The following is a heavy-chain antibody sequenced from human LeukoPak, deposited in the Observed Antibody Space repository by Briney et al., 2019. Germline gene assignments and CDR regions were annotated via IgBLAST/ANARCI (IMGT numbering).Heavy chain of an antibody. D-gene: IGHD3-3*01. V-gene: IGHV3-21*01. Sequence: GGSLGLSCGASGFTFSSYSMSWVRQAPGKGLEWVSSISSSSSTYIYYVDSVKGRFTISRDDAKNSLYLQMNSLRAEDTALYYCARDWSGDDYWGQGTLVTVSS. CDR2: ISSSSSTYI. CDR3: ARDWSGDDY. J-gene: IGHJ4*02. CDR1: GFTFSSYS.